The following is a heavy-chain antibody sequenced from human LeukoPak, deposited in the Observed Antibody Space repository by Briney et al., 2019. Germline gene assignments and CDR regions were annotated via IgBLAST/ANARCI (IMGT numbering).Heavy chain of an antibody. J-gene: IGHJ6*04. CDR1: GGTFSSYA. D-gene: IGHD6-19*01. Sequence: LVKVSCKASGGTFSSYAISWVRQAPRQGLEWMGGIIPIFGTANYAQKFQGRVTITADKPTSTAYMELSSLRSEDTAVYYCASSGWGGLWAVANDYYYYGMDVWGKGTTVTVSS. CDR3: ASSGWGGLWAVANDYYYYGMDV. V-gene: IGHV1-69*06. CDR2: IIPIFGTA.